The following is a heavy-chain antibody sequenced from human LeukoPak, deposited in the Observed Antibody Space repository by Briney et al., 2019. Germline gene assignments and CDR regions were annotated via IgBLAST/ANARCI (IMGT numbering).Heavy chain of an antibody. J-gene: IGHJ6*03. Sequence: PETLSLTCTVSGGSISSYYWSWIRQPPGKGLEWIGYIYYSGSTNYNPSLKSRVTISVDTSKNQFSLKLSSVTAADTAVYYCARGGVYYYMDVWGKGTTVTVSS. CDR3: ARGGVYYYMDV. V-gene: IGHV4-59*01. CDR1: GGSISSYY. D-gene: IGHD1-26*01. CDR2: IYYSGST.